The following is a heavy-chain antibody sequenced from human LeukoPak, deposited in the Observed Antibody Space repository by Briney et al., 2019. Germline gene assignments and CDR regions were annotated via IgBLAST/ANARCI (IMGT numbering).Heavy chain of an antibody. CDR2: THYRGNT. CDR1: GGSISSYY. V-gene: IGHV4-59*01. Sequence: SESLSLTCTLSGGSISSYYGSWVTHPPGKGLEWSGYTHYRGNTNNNPSLTRRVTISVDTSKNQFSLKLSSVTAADTAAYYCARWAPYSSGYYYEDNGFDPWGQGTLVTVSS. D-gene: IGHD3-22*01. CDR3: ARWAPYSSGYYYEDNGFDP. J-gene: IGHJ5*02.